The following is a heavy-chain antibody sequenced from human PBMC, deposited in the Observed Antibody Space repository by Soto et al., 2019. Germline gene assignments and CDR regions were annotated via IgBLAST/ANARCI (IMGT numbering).Heavy chain of an antibody. CDR1: GFTFSSYA. CDR2: ISATGGST. J-gene: IGHJ4*02. V-gene: IGHV3-23*01. D-gene: IGHD4-17*01. Sequence: GGSLRLSCAASGFTFSSYAMSWVRQAPGKGLEWISAISATGGSTNYADSVKGRFIISRDNSKNTLYLRMNSLRAEDTAVYYCVKEDYGSGHPFDYWGKGTLVTVSS. CDR3: VKEDYGSGHPFDY.